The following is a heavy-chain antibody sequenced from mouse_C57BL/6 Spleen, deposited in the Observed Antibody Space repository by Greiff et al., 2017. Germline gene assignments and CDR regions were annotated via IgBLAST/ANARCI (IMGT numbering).Heavy chain of an antibody. J-gene: IGHJ3*01. Sequence: VQLQQSGTVLARPGASVKMSCKTSGYTFTSSWMHWVKQRPGPGLEWIGAIYPGNSDTSYNQKFKGKAKLTAVTSASTAYMELSSLKNEDSAVDYCTRRGTAQATSFAYWGQGTLVTVSA. CDR3: TRRGTAQATSFAY. CDR2: IYPGNSDT. V-gene: IGHV1-5*01. D-gene: IGHD3-2*02. CDR1: GYTFTSSW.